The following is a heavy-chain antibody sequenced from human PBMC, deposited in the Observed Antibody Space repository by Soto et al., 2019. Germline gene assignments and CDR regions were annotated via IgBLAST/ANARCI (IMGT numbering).Heavy chain of an antibody. Sequence: GGSLRLSCAASGFTFSSYAMSWVRQAPGKWLEWVSAISGSGGSTYYADSVKGRFTISRDNSKNTLYLQMNSLRAEDTAVYYCAKTFEQWLVRSYYYGMDVWGQGXTVTVYS. D-gene: IGHD6-19*01. CDR2: ISGSGGST. J-gene: IGHJ6*02. V-gene: IGHV3-23*01. CDR1: GFTFSSYA. CDR3: AKTFEQWLVRSYYYGMDV.